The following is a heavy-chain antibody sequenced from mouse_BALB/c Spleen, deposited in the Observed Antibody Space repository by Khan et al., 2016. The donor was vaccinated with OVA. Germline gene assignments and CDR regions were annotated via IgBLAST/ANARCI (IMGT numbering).Heavy chain of an antibody. CDR1: GYTFTNYG. CDR3: ARPPYFSYTLDY. V-gene: IGHV9-3-1*01. Sequence: QVQLQQSGPELKKPGETVKISCKASGYTFTNYGMNWVKQSPGKALKWMGWINTYTGEPTYADDFKGRFAFSLKTSARTAYLQINNLKNEDTATYFCARPPYFSYTLDYWGQGTSGTVSS. D-gene: IGHD2-10*01. CDR2: INTYTGEP. J-gene: IGHJ4*01.